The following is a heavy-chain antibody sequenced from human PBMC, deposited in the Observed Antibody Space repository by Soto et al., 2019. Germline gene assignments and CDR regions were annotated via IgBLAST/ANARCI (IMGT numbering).Heavy chain of an antibody. CDR2: TAYTGNT. Sequence: XDTLSLTCVSSVASVTSYHWSGIRQVPGKCLEWIAYTAYTGNTNYNLSLKSRVTISIDTTNNQLSLKLTSMTAADTAVYYCASVIEAGFNHHFDPWVQGTLVTVSS. V-gene: IGHV4-59*02. D-gene: IGHD6-13*01. J-gene: IGHJ5*02. CDR1: VASVTSYH. CDR3: ASVIEAGFNHHFDP.